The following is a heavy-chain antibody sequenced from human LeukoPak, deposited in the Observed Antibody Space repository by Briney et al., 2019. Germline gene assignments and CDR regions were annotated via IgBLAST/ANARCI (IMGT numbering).Heavy chain of an antibody. Sequence: ASVKVSCKASGYTFTSYGISWVRQAPGQGLEWMGWISAYNGNTNYAQKLQGRVTMTTDTSTSTAYMELRSLRSDDTAVYYCARRGFPGYSSSWYDHWGQGTLVTVSS. V-gene: IGHV1-18*01. CDR2: ISAYNGNT. CDR3: ARRGFPGYSSSWYDH. CDR1: GYTFTSYG. J-gene: IGHJ5*02. D-gene: IGHD5-12*01.